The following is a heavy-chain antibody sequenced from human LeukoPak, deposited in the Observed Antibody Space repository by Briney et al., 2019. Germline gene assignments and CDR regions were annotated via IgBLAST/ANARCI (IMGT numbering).Heavy chain of an antibody. V-gene: IGHV3-23*01. J-gene: IGHJ4*02. Sequence: GGSLRLSCAASGFTFSSYAMSWVRQAPGKGLEWVSAISGSGGSTYYADPVKGRFTISRDNSKNTLYLQMNSLRAEDTAVYYCAKPNGGYDSSGYYHDYWGQGTLVTVSS. CDR3: AKPNGGYDSSGYYHDY. D-gene: IGHD3-22*01. CDR2: ISGSGGST. CDR1: GFTFSSYA.